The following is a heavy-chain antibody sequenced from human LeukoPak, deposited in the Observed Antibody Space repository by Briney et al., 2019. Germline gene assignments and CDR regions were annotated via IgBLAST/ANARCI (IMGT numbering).Heavy chain of an antibody. Sequence: GSLGLSCAASGFPFHSYEMTWVRQAPGKGLEWVSYIKGSGSTIYYTDSVKGRFTISRENTKNSLYLQMNSLRAEDTAVYYCAGLVLDYWGQGTLVTVSS. J-gene: IGHJ4*02. V-gene: IGHV3-48*03. D-gene: IGHD6-19*01. CDR2: IKGSGSTI. CDR3: AGLVLDY. CDR1: GFPFHSYE.